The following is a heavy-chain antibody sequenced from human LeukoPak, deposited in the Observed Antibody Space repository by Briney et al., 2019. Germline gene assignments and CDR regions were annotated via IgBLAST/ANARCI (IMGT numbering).Heavy chain of an antibody. Sequence: GGSLRLSCVASGFTFSSYSMNWVRQAPGKGLEWVSSISSSSSYIYYADSVKGRFTISRDNAKNSLYLQMNSLRAEDTAVYYCARDGGSWYPALGYWGQGTLVTVSS. J-gene: IGHJ4*02. D-gene: IGHD6-13*01. V-gene: IGHV3-21*01. CDR3: ARDGGSWYPALGY. CDR2: ISSSSSYI. CDR1: GFTFSSYS.